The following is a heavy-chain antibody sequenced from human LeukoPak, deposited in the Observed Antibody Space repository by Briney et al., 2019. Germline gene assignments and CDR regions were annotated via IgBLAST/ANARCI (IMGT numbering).Heavy chain of an antibody. CDR3: ATAMATGLTLKRGFDY. D-gene: IGHD5-24*01. V-gene: IGHV1-69*13. CDR1: GGTFSSYA. J-gene: IGHJ4*02. Sequence: GASVKVSCKASGGTFSSYAISWVRQAPGQGLEWMGWIIPLFGTANYAQKFQGRVTITADESTSTAYMELSSLRSEDTAVYYCATAMATGLTLKRGFDYWGQGTLVTVSS. CDR2: IIPLFGTA.